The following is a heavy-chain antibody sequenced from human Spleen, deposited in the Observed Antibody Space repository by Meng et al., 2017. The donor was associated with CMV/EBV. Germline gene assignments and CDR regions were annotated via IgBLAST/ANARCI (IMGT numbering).Heavy chain of an antibody. J-gene: IGHJ6*02. V-gene: IGHV3-21*04. CDR1: GFTFSPYS. Sequence: GESLKISCVASGFTFSPYSMNWVRQAPGKGLEWVSSISSSSSYIHYADSVNGRFTISRDNAKNTLYLQMNSLRAEDTAVYYCAKHYTYDILTGYYNYYYYYGMDVWGQGTTVTVSS. CDR2: ISSSSSYI. CDR3: AKHYTYDILTGYYNYYYYYGMDV. D-gene: IGHD3-9*01.